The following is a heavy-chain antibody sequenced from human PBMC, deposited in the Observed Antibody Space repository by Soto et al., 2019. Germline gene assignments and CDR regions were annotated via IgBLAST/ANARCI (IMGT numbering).Heavy chain of an antibody. Sequence: SETLSLTCAVYGGSFSGYYWSWIRQPPGKGLEWIGEINHSGSTNYNPSLKSRVTISVDTSKNQFSLKLSSVTAADTAVYSCARDDPRQGGAFDIWGQGTMVTV. D-gene: IGHD1-1*01. CDR1: GGSFSGYY. CDR3: ARDDPRQGGAFDI. J-gene: IGHJ3*02. V-gene: IGHV4-34*01. CDR2: INHSGST.